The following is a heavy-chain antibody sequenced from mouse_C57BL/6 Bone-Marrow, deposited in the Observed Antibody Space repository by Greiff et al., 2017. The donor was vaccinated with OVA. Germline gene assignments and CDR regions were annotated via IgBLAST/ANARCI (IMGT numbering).Heavy chain of an antibody. D-gene: IGHD1-1*01. Sequence: EVQLQESGPGLVKPSQSLSLTCSVTGYSITSGYYWNWIRQFPGNKLEWMGYISYDGSNNYNPSLKNRISITRDTSKNQFFLKLNSVTTEDTATYYCARDTHYYGSSNWGQGTTLTVSS. J-gene: IGHJ2*01. CDR1: GYSITSGYY. CDR2: ISYDGSN. CDR3: ARDTHYYGSSN. V-gene: IGHV3-6*01.